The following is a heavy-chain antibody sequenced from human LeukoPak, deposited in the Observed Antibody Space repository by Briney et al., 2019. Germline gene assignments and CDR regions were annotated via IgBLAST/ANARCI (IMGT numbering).Heavy chain of an antibody. V-gene: IGHV3-64*02. CDR3: ARRGYNYGYDY. CDR2: ISSNGGGT. J-gene: IGHJ4*02. CDR1: GFTFSNYA. Sequence: PGGSLRLSCAAPGFTFSNYAMHWVRQAPGKGLEYVSAISSNGGGTFYADSVKGRFTISRDNSKNTLYLHMGSLRADDMALYYCARRGYNYGYDYWGQGTLVTVSS. D-gene: IGHD5-18*01.